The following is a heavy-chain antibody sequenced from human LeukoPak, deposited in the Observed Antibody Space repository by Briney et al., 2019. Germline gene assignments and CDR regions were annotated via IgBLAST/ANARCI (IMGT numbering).Heavy chain of an antibody. D-gene: IGHD3-9*01. V-gene: IGHV1-2*02. Sequence: GASVKVSCKASGYTFTGYYMHWVRQAPGQGLEWMGWINPNSGGTNNAQKFQGRVTMTRDTSISTAYMELSRLRSDDTAVYYCARVRTAGYYDILAGYRVFDYWGQGTLVTVSS. CDR3: ARVRTAGYYDILAGYRVFDY. CDR2: INPNSGGT. J-gene: IGHJ4*02. CDR1: GYTFTGYY.